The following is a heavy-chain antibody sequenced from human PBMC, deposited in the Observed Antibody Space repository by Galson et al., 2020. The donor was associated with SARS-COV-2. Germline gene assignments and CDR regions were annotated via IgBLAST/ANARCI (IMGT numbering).Heavy chain of an antibody. CDR3: AREFRSDYYYYCYMDV. CDR1: GGSISSGSYY. CDR2: IYTSGST. J-gene: IGHJ6*03. Sequence: SETLSLTCTVSGGSISSGSYYWSWIRQPAGKGLEWIGRIYTSGSTNYNPSLKSRVTISVDTSKNQFSLKLSSVTAAGTAVYYCAREFRSDYYYYCYMDVWGKGTTVTVSS. V-gene: IGHV4-61*02.